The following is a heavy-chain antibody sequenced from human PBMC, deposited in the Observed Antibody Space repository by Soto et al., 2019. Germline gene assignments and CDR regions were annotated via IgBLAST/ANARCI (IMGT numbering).Heavy chain of an antibody. D-gene: IGHD2-2*01. CDR1: GFTLGGYA. CDR2: IRSRAYGGTT. J-gene: IGHJ4*02. Sequence: EVQLVESGGGLVQPGRSLRLSCTGSGFTLGGYAMSWVRQAPGKGLEWVGSIRSRAYGGTTEYPASVKCRFTISRDASKSIAYLQMDRLRTEDTAMYLGAMYRLAADLSDFVYWGQGALVTVSS. CDR3: AMYRLAADLSDFVY. V-gene: IGHV3-49*04.